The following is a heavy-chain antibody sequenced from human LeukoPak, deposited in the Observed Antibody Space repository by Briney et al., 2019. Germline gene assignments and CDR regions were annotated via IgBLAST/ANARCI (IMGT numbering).Heavy chain of an antibody. Sequence: GASVKVSCKASGYTFTSYGISWVRQAPGQGLEWMGWINPNSGGTNYAQKFQGRVTMTRDTSISTAYMELSRLRSDDTAVYYCARESRSGYSDYWGQGTLVTVSS. CDR1: GYTFTSYG. D-gene: IGHD3-3*01. CDR3: ARESRSGYSDY. V-gene: IGHV1-2*02. CDR2: INPNSGGT. J-gene: IGHJ4*02.